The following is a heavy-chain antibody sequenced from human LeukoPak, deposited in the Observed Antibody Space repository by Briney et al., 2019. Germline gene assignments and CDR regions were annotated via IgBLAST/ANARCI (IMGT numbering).Heavy chain of an antibody. J-gene: IGHJ3*02. CDR1: GGTFSSYA. D-gene: IGHD2-2*01. V-gene: IGHV1-69*01. CDR2: IIPIFGTA. CDR3: ARVISGGCSSTSCYSTVNDAFDI. Sequence: SSVKVSCKASGGTFSSYAISWVRQAPGQGLEWMGGIIPIFGTANYAQKFQGRVTITADESTSTAYMELSSLRSADTAVYYCARVISGGCSSTSCYSTVNDAFDIWGQGTMVTVSS.